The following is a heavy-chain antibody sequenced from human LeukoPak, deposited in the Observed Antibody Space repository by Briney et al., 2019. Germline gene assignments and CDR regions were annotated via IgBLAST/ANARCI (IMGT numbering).Heavy chain of an antibody. J-gene: IGHJ3*02. CDR2: IWYDGSNK. CDR3: ARDLSSEGAFDI. Sequence: PGGSLRLSCAASGFTFSSYGMHWVRQAPGKGLEWVAVIWYDGSNKYYADSVKGRFTISRDNSKNTLYLQMNSLRAEDTAVYYCARDLSSEGAFDIWGQGTMVTVSS. D-gene: IGHD3-10*01. V-gene: IGHV3-33*08. CDR1: GFTFSSYG.